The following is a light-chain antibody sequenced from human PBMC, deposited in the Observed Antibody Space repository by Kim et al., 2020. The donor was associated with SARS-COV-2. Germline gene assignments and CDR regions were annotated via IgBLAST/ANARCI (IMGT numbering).Light chain of an antibody. J-gene: IGLJ3*02. V-gene: IGLV7-43*01. Sequence: QTVVTQEPSLTVSPGGTVTLTCASSTGGVTSGHYPNWFQQKPGQAPRALIYNANNKHSWTPARFSGSLLGGKAALTMSGVQPEDEAEYYCLLYYGGAQPWVFGGGTQLTVL. CDR1: TGGVTSGHY. CDR3: LLYYGGAQPWV. CDR2: NAN.